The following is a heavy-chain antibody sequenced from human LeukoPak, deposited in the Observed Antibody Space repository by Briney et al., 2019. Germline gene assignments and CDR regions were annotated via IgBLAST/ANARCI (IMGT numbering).Heavy chain of an antibody. Sequence: SETLSLTCTVSGGSISSYYWSWIRQPPGKGLKWIGYIYYSGSTNYNPSLKSRVTISVDTSKNQFSLKLSSVTAADTAVYYCATRIAVAAPDAFDIWGQGTMVTVSS. CDR3: ATRIAVAAPDAFDI. D-gene: IGHD6-19*01. J-gene: IGHJ3*02. CDR1: GGSISSYY. V-gene: IGHV4-59*01. CDR2: IYYSGST.